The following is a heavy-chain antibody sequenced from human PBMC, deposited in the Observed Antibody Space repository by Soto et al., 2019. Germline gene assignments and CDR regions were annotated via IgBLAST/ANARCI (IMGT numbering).Heavy chain of an antibody. CDR1: GGTFSSYA. CDR2: IIPIFGTA. D-gene: IGHD5-18*01. J-gene: IGHJ4*02. CDR3: ARNRDGYSYALDY. V-gene: IGHV1-69*13. Sequence: ASVKVSCKASGGTFSSYAISWVRQAPGQGLEWMGGIIPIFGTANYAQKFQGRVTITADESTSTAYMELSSLRSEDTAVYYCARNRDGYSYALDYWGQGTLVTVSS.